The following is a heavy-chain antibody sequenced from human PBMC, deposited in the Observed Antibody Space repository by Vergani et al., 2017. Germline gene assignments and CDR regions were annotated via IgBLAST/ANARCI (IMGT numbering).Heavy chain of an antibody. Sequence: EVQLVESGGGLVKPGGSLRLSCAASGFTFSNAWMSWVRQAPGKGLEWVGRIKSKTDGGTTDYAAPVKGRFTISRDDSKNTLYLQMNSLKTEDTAVYYCTTDLKLGRPKTSLRYYYMDVWGKGTTVTVSS. CDR1: GFTFSNAW. D-gene: IGHD2-2*01. V-gene: IGHV3-15*01. CDR2: IKSKTDGGTT. CDR3: TTDLKLGRPKTSLRYYYMDV. J-gene: IGHJ6*03.